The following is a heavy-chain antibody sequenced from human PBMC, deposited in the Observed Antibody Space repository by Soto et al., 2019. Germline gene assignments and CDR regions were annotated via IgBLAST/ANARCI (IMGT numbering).Heavy chain of an antibody. CDR2: TYYRSEWFN. Sequence: PSQTLSLTCAISGDSVSSNSAGWNWIRQSPSRGLEWLGRTYYRSEWFNEYAVSVKSRITINPDTSRNQISLQLNSVTPEDTAIYYCARDIDFAYWGSGKKVTVSS. CDR3: ARDIDFAY. V-gene: IGHV6-1*01. CDR1: GDSVSSNSAG. J-gene: IGHJ4*01. D-gene: IGHD3-10*01.